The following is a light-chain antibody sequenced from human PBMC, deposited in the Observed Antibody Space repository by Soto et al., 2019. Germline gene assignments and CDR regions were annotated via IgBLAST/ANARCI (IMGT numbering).Light chain of an antibody. CDR1: SSDVGGYNY. V-gene: IGLV2-14*01. Sequence: QSVLTQPASVSGSPGQSIPISCTGTSSDVGGYNYVSWYQQHPGKAPKLMVYDVSNRPSGVSNRFSGSKSGNTASLTISGLQAEDEVDYYCSSYKSSSTYVFGTGTKVTVL. CDR2: DVS. J-gene: IGLJ1*01. CDR3: SSYKSSSTYV.